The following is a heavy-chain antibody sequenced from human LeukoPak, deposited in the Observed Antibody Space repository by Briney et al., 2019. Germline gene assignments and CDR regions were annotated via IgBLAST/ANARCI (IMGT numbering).Heavy chain of an antibody. CDR1: GYTFTGYY. J-gene: IGHJ4*02. V-gene: IGHV1-2*02. Sequence: GASVKVSCKASGYTFTGYYMHWVRQAPGQGLAWMGWINPNSGGTNYAQKLQGRVTMTRDTSISTAYMELSRLRSDDTAVYYCARDRVRWGFTEDYWGQGTLVTVSS. CDR2: INPNSGGT. CDR3: ARDRVRWGFTEDY. D-gene: IGHD4-23*01.